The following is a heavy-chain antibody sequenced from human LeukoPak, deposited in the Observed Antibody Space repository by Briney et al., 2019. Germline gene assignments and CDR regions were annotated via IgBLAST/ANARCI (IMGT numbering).Heavy chain of an antibody. J-gene: IGHJ6*02. CDR2: VNSDGSST. CDR1: GFTFSRYW. CDR3: AREAVELRYSDWSLDYYYYAMDV. D-gene: IGHD3-9*01. V-gene: IGHV3-74*01. Sequence: GGSLRLSCAASGFTFSRYWMHWVRQTPGKGLVWVSRVNSDGSSTTYADSVKGRFTISRDNAKNTLYLQMNSLRAEDTAVYYCAREAVELRYSDWSLDYYYYAMDVWGQGTTVTVSS.